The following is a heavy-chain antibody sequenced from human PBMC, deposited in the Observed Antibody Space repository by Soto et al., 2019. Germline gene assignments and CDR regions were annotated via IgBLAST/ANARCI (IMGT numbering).Heavy chain of an antibody. J-gene: IGHJ4*02. CDR2: IFPLTDIP. CDR1: GGTFRNYP. Sequence: PVKVSRKASGGTFRNYPINWVRQAPGQGLEWMGSIFPLTDIPDYAQNFQARLTISADKSTSTAYMELSSLTSDDTAMYFCARGPLVVLNYFESWGQGTLVTVSS. V-gene: IGHV1-69*04. CDR3: ARGPLVVLNYFES.